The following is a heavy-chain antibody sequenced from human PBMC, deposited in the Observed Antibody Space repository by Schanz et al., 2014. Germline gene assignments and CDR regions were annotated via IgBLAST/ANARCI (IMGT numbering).Heavy chain of an antibody. CDR3: VKEGTVVSGYPRDH. Sequence: VQLVESGGGVVQPGGSLRLSCAASGFIFSNFAMEWVRQAPGKGLEWVSAISGSGAGTYYADSVKGRFTISRDNSRNTLYLQMSSLRAEDTAVYYCVKEGTVVSGYPRDHWGQGTLVTVSS. J-gene: IGHJ4*02. CDR1: GFIFSNFA. V-gene: IGHV3-23*04. D-gene: IGHD2-2*01. CDR2: ISGSGAGT.